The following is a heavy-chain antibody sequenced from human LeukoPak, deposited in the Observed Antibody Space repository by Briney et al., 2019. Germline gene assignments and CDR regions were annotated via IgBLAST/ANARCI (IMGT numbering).Heavy chain of an antibody. D-gene: IGHD4-17*01. CDR1: GGSISSYY. CDR3: ARSYGDYITGAYAFDV. V-gene: IGHV4-59*08. CDR2: IYYSGST. Sequence: PSETLSLTCTVSGGSISSYYWSWIRQPPEKGLEWIGYIYYSGSTNYNPSLKSRLTISVDTSKNQFSLKPSSVTAADTAVYYCARSYGDYITGAYAFDVWGRGTMVTVSS. J-gene: IGHJ3*01.